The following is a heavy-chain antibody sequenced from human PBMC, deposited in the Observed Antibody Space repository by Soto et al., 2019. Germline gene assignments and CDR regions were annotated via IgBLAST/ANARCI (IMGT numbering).Heavy chain of an antibody. Sequence: SETLSLTCSISGGTIGDYYWSWVRQPPGKGLEWLAYIYYTGKTDQNPSLERRVSISLGTSKNQFSLNLSSVTAADTAVYYCVMKHHRAGAFDSWG. J-gene: IGHJ4*01. CDR2: IYYTGKT. V-gene: IGHV4-59*01. D-gene: IGHD2-21*01. CDR3: VMKHHRAGAFDS. CDR1: GGTIGDYY.